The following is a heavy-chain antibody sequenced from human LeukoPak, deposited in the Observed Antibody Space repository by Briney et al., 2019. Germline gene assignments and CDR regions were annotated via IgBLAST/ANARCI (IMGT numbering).Heavy chain of an antibody. V-gene: IGHV3-30*02. J-gene: IGHJ5*02. CDR1: GFTFSSYG. CDR3: AKDEYYYDSSGSFPWP. Sequence: GGSLRLSCAAPGFTFSSYGMHWVRQAPGKGLEWVAFIRYDGSNKYYADSVKGRLTISRDNSKNTLYLQMNSLRAEDTAVYYCAKDEYYYDSSGSFPWPWGQGTLVTVSS. CDR2: IRYDGSNK. D-gene: IGHD3-22*01.